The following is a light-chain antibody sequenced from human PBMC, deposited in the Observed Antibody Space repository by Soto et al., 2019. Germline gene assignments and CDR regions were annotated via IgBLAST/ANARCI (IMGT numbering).Light chain of an antibody. J-gene: IGLJ1*01. Sequence: QSVLTQPPSVSAAPGQKVTISCSGSSSNIGNNYVSWYQQLPGTAPKLLIYENNKRPSGIPDRFSGSKSGTSATLGITGLQTGDEVDYYCGTWDSSLSAVYVFGTGTKVTVL. CDR2: ENN. CDR3: GTWDSSLSAVYV. V-gene: IGLV1-51*02. CDR1: SSNIGNNY.